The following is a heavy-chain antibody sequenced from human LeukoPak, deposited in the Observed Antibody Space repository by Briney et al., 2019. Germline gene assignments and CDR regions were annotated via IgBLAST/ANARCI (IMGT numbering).Heavy chain of an antibody. CDR1: GFTFGSSA. CDR3: AKGSLGSWYYFDY. Sequence: GGSLRLSCAAPGFTFGSSAMSWVRQAPGKGPEWVSTFSRSGPDTYYADSVKGRFTIFRDNSKNTLYLQMNSLRAEDTAVYYCAKGSLGSWYYFDYWGQGTLVTVSS. CDR2: FSRSGPDT. V-gene: IGHV3-23*01. J-gene: IGHJ4*02. D-gene: IGHD6-13*01.